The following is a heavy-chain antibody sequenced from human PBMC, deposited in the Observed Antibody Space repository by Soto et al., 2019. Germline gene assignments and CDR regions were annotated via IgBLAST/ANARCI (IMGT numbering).Heavy chain of an antibody. CDR1: GFTFSSYA. V-gene: IGHV3-23*01. CDR2: ISGSGGST. J-gene: IGHJ4*02. Sequence: EVQLLESGGGLVQPGGSLRLSCAASGFTFSSYAMSWVRQAPGKGLEWVSAISGSGGSTYYADSVKGRFTISRDNSKNTLFLQMNILRAEDTAVYYCAKDTRRVAVAGAFDYWGQGSLVIVSS. CDR3: AKDTRRVAVAGAFDY. D-gene: IGHD6-19*01.